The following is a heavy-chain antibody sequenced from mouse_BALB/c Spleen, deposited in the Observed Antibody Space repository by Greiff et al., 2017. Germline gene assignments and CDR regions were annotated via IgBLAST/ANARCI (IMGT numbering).Heavy chain of an antibody. V-gene: IGHV1-69*02. Sequence: VQLQQPGAELVRPGASVKLSCKASGYTFTSYWINWVKQRPGQGLEWIGNIYPSDSYTNYNQKFKDKATLTVDKSSSTAYMQLSSPTSEDSAVYYCTRGGIRGFAYWGQGTLVTVSA. CDR3: TRGGIRGFAY. D-gene: IGHD2-4*01. CDR1: GYTFTSYW. J-gene: IGHJ3*01. CDR2: IYPSDSYT.